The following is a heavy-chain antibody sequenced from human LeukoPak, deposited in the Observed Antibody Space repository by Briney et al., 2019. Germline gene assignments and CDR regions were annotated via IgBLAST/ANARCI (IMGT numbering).Heavy chain of an antibody. CDR2: IKQDGSEK. J-gene: IGHJ4*02. Sequence: GGSLRLSCAASGFTFSSYWMSWVRQAPGKGLEWVANIKQDGSEKYYVDSVKGRFTISRDNAKNSLYLQMNSLRAEDTAVYYCAKSPIAVAGTGDDYWGQGTLVTVS. V-gene: IGHV3-7*01. CDR1: GFTFSSYW. CDR3: AKSPIAVAGTGDDY. D-gene: IGHD6-19*01.